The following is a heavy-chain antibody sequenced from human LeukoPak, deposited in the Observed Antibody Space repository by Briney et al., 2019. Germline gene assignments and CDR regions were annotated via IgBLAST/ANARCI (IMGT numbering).Heavy chain of an antibody. CDR1: GLTFSNVW. CDR2: ISSGSRYI. CDR3: ARQGFDAFDL. J-gene: IGHJ3*01. Sequence: GGSLRLSCAASGLTFSNVWMNWVRQAPGKGLEWISSISSGSRYIYYADSVKGRFTISRDDAKNSLYLQMDSLRAEDTAVYHCARQGFDAFDLWGQGTMVTVSS. V-gene: IGHV3-21*01. D-gene: IGHD2-15*01.